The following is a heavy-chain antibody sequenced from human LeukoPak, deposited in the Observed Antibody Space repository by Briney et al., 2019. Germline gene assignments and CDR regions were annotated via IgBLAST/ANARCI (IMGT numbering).Heavy chain of an antibody. D-gene: IGHD6-19*01. CDR2: INPNSGGT. Sequence: ASVKVSCKASGYTFTGYYMHWVRQAPGQGLEWMGWINPNSGGTNYAQKFQGRVTMTRDTSISTAYMELSRLRSDDTAVYYCARAVPVAGTQTFDPWGQGTLVTVSS. CDR3: ARAVPVAGTQTFDP. CDR1: GYTFTGYY. J-gene: IGHJ5*02. V-gene: IGHV1-2*02.